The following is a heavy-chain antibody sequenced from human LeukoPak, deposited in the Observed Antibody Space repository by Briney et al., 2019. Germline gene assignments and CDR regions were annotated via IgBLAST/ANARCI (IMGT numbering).Heavy chain of an antibody. CDR1: GGSIRSYY. Sequence: SETLSLTCTVSGGSIRSYYWSWIRQPPGKGLEWIGYIHYSGSTNYNPSLKSRVTISVDTSKNQFSLKLSSVTAADTAVYYCAIFPYNWNQDAFDIWGQGTMVTVFS. D-gene: IGHD1-20*01. CDR3: AIFPYNWNQDAFDI. CDR2: IHYSGST. J-gene: IGHJ3*02. V-gene: IGHV4-59*08.